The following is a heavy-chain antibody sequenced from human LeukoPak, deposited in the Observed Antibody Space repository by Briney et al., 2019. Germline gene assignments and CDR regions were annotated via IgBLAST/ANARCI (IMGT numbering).Heavy chain of an antibody. V-gene: IGHV3-66*01. CDR2: IYSGGAT. CDR1: GFTVSSNY. J-gene: IGHJ1*01. CDR3: AKDMGEPAYCGGDCYSRYFQH. D-gene: IGHD2-21*02. Sequence: GGSLRLSCAASGFTVSSNYMSWVRQAPGKGLEWVSIIYSGGATFYAESVKDRFTISRDNSKNTLYVQMNSLRAEDTAVYYCAKDMGEPAYCGGDCYSRYFQHWGQGTLVTVSS.